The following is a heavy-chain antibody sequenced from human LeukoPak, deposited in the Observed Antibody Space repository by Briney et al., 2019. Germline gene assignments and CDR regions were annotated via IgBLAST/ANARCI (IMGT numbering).Heavy chain of an antibody. J-gene: IGHJ3*02. D-gene: IGHD6-6*01. CDR2: IYPDDSDT. Sequence: GESLRISCKASGYSFSSYWIGWVRQIPGKGLEWMGVIYPDDSDTRYSPSFQGQVTISADKSFSTAYLQWSSLKASDTVIYFCARRKLAASAPFFAFDIWGQGTMVTVSS. CDR3: ARRKLAASAPFFAFDI. V-gene: IGHV5-51*01. CDR1: GYSFSSYW.